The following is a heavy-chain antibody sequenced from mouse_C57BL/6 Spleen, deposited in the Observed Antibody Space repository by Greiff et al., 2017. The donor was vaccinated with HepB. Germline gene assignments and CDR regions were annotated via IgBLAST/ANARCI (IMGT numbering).Heavy chain of an antibody. CDR1: GYTFTSYW. Sequence: QVQLQQPGAELVKPGASVKMSCKASGYTFTSYWITWVKQRPGQGLEWIGDIYPGSGSTNYHEKFKSKATLTVDTSSSTAYMQLISLTSEDSAVYYCASQSNYSMDYWGQGTSVTVSS. V-gene: IGHV1-55*01. J-gene: IGHJ4*01. CDR3: ASQSNYSMDY. CDR2: IYPGSGST. D-gene: IGHD5-1*01.